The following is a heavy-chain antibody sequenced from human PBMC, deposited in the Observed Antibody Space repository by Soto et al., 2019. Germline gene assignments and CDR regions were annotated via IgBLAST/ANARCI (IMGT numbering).Heavy chain of an antibody. D-gene: IGHD1-26*01. V-gene: IGHV1-2*04. CDR1: GYTFTGYY. CDR2: INPNRGGT. Sequence: ASVKVSCKASGYTFTGYYMHWVRQAPGQGLEWMGWINPNRGGTNYAQKFQGWVTMTRDTSISTAYMELSRLRSDDTAVYYCAREGLVGATTDAFDIWGQGTMVTVSS. CDR3: AREGLVGATTDAFDI. J-gene: IGHJ3*02.